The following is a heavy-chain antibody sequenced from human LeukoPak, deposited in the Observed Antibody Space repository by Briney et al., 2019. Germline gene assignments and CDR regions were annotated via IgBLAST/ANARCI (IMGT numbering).Heavy chain of an antibody. Sequence: GGSLRLSCAASGFTFSSYWMHWVRQAPGKGLVGVSRINDDGKSTSYADSVKGRFTISRDNAKNTLYLQMNSLRAEDTAVYYCARVLSGSYAGLYYFDYWGQGTLVTVSS. V-gene: IGHV3-74*01. J-gene: IGHJ4*02. D-gene: IGHD1-26*01. CDR1: GFTFSSYW. CDR2: INDDGKST. CDR3: ARVLSGSYAGLYYFDY.